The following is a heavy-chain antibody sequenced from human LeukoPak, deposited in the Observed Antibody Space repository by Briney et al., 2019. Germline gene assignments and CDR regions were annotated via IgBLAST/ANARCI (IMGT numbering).Heavy chain of an antibody. CDR3: ATKRAGRGPIDY. CDR1: GYTFTSYG. V-gene: IGHV1-18*01. D-gene: IGHD1-26*01. J-gene: IGHJ4*02. CDR2: ISAYSTNT. Sequence: ASLKVSCKASGYTFTSYGISWVRQAPGQGLEWMGWISAYSTNTNYAQKLQGRVTMTTDTSTSTAYMELRSLRSDDTAVYYCATKRAGRGPIDYWGQGTLVTVSS.